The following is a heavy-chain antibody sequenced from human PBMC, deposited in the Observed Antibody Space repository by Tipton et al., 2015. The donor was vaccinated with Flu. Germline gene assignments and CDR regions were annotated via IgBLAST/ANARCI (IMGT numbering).Heavy chain of an antibody. CDR2: SFYSGST. D-gene: IGHD3-10*01. CDR3: ARDRGWPAALDY. CDR1: GDSMTYYY. Sequence: TLSLTCTVSGDSMTYYYWNWIRQPPGKGLEWIGFSFYSGSTSYNPSLKSRVTISVDTSRNQFSLNLKSVTAADTAVYYCARDRGWPAALDYWSQGILVTVSP. V-gene: IGHV4-59*01. J-gene: IGHJ4*02.